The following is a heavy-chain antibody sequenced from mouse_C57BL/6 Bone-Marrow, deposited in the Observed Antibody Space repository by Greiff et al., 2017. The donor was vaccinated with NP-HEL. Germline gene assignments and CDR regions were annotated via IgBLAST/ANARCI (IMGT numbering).Heavy chain of an antibody. Sequence: QVQLQQPGTELVKPGTSVKLSCKSSGYTFTSYWMHWVKQRPGQGLEWIGNINPSNGGTNYNEKFKSKATLTVDKSSSTAYMQVSSLTSDDSAVYYCAREGRWLRRGYWYFDVGDTGTTVTVSS. CDR1: GYTFTSYW. V-gene: IGHV1-53*01. J-gene: IGHJ1*03. D-gene: IGHD2-2*01. CDR3: AREGRWLRRGYWYFDV. CDR2: INPSNGGT.